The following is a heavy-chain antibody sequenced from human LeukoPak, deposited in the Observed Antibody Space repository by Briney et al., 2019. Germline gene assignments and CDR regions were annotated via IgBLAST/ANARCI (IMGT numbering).Heavy chain of an antibody. Sequence: GGSLRLSCAASGFTFTTYDMHWVRQATGKGLEWVSAIGTTGDTYYPGSVKGRFTISRDNAKNSLYLQMNSLRAEDTAVYYCAELGITMIGGVWGKGTTVTISS. J-gene: IGHJ6*04. D-gene: IGHD3-10*02. CDR3: AELGITMIGGV. CDR2: IGTTGDT. V-gene: IGHV3-13*01. CDR1: GFTFTTYD.